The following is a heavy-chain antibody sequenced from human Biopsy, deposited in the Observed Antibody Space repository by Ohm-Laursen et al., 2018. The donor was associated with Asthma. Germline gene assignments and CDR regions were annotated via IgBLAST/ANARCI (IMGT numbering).Heavy chain of an antibody. J-gene: IGHJ6*02. CDR3: VRGSSSWHHGPFHYYYGLDV. Sequence: SETLSLTCSLSSGSGGYMRRGNYYWGWIRQPPGKGLEWIGSIYYSGTTFYNPSLESRVTVPADTSKNQFSLKLTSLTAADTAVYYCVRGSSSWHHGPFHYYYGLDVWGQGTTATVSS. D-gene: IGHD6-13*01. CDR2: IYYSGTT. V-gene: IGHV4-39*01. CDR1: SGSGGYMRRGNYY.